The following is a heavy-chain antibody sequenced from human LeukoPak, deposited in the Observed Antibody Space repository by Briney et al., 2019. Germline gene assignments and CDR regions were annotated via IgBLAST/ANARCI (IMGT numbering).Heavy chain of an antibody. J-gene: IGHJ4*02. CDR1: GFTFSSYA. CDR3: AKCHSDYIFDY. V-gene: IGHV3-23*01. CDR2: IGGSGGCA. D-gene: IGHD4-11*01. Sequence: GGSLRLSCAASGFTFSSYAMAWDRQAPGKGLEWVSVIGGSGGCAYYADSVRGRFTISRDNSKNTLYLQMHSLRAEDTAVYYCAKCHSDYIFDYWGQGTLVTVSS.